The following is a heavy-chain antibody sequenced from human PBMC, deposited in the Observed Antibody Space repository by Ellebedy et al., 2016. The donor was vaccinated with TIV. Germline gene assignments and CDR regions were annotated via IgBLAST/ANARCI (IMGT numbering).Heavy chain of an antibody. V-gene: IGHV1-69*06. J-gene: IGHJ4*02. CDR1: GGTFSSYA. D-gene: IGHD2-21*02. CDR2: IIPIFGTA. CDR3: ARSIVVVTATDYFDY. Sequence: ASVKVSCKASGGTFSSYAISWVRQAPGQGLEWMGGIIPIFGTANYAQKFQGRVTITADKSTSTAYMELSSLRSEDTAVYYCARSIVVVTATDYFDYWGQGTLVTVSS.